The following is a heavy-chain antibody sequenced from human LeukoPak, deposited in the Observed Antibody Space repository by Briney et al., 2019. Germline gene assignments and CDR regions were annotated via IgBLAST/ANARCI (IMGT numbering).Heavy chain of an antibody. CDR3: ARRVGAWYSVDY. J-gene: IGHJ4*02. V-gene: IGHV5-10-1*01. CDR1: GSNFTSYW. Sequence: GGSLVISCEGSGSNFTSYWITWGRQLPGKGREGMGRIDPSDSYTNYSPSFQGHVTISADKSISTAYLQWSSLKAADTAMYYCARRVGAWYSVDYWGQGTLVTVSS. D-gene: IGHD6-13*01. CDR2: IDPSDSYT.